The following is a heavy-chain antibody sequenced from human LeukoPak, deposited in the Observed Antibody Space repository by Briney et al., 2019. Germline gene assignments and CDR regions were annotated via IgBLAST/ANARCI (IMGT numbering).Heavy chain of an antibody. CDR3: ARAGATTVYAFDI. J-gene: IGHJ3*02. V-gene: IGHV1-8*01. CDR1: GYTFTSND. D-gene: IGHD1-26*01. CDR2: MNPNSGNT. Sequence: ASVKVSCKASGYTFTSNDINWVRQATGQGLEWMGWMNPNSGNTGYAQKFQGRVTMTRNTSISTAYMELSSLRSEDTAVYYCARAGATTVYAFDIWGQGTMVTVSS.